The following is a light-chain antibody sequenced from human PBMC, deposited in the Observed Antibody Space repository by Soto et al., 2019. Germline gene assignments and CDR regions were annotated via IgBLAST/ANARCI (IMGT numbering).Light chain of an antibody. CDR2: DAS. CDR1: QSVSSY. V-gene: IGKV3-11*01. J-gene: IGKJ1*01. CDR3: QQRSNWPPTWT. Sequence: EIVLSQSPATLSLSPGERATLSCRASQSVSSYLAWYQHTPGQAPRLLIYDASKRATGIPARFSGSGSGTDFTLTISSLEPEDFAVYYCQQRSNWPPTWTFGQGTKVEVK.